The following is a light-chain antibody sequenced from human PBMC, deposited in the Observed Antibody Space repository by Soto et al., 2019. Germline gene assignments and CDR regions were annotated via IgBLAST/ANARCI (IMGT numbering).Light chain of an antibody. J-gene: IGKJ2*02. CDR2: AAS. V-gene: IGKV3-11*01. CDR3: QQRSRWPRGT. CDR1: QNVGNI. Sequence: VLTQSPATLSWSPGESATLSCRARQNVGNILAWYQQKSGQAHRLLIYAASDRATGVPARFSGRMSGTDFTLAIISLEPEDFATYFCQQRSRWPRGTFGRGTKLE.